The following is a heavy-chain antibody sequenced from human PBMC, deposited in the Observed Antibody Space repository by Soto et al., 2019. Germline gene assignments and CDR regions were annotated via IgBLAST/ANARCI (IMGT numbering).Heavy chain of an antibody. D-gene: IGHD1-26*01. CDR3: ARVVGALGHWFDP. J-gene: IGHJ5*02. V-gene: IGHV1-18*01. CDR1: GYTFTSCG. CDR2: ISAYNYKT. Sequence: QVQLVQSGAEVKKPGASVKVACKACGYTFTSCGLSWVRLAPGQGLEWMGQISAYNYKTNYAQKLQGRVTMTTDTSTSTAYMELRSLRSDDTAVYYSARVVGALGHWFDPWGQGTLVTFSS.